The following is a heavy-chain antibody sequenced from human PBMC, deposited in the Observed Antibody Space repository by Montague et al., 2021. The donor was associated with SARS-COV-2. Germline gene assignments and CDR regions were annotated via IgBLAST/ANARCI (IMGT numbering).Heavy chain of an antibody. Sequence: SETLSLTCTVAGDSVSRSYWNWIRLSPGDGLERVGNIYFYGSVNYNPYLKSRLSISLDTSKDQLSLTLTPVTAADTATYYCAWPISMFREPFDSWGQGTLVLVSS. V-gene: IGHV4-59*08. CDR2: IYFYGSV. D-gene: IGHD3-10*01. CDR3: AWPISMFREPFDS. CDR1: GDSVSRSY. J-gene: IGHJ4*02.